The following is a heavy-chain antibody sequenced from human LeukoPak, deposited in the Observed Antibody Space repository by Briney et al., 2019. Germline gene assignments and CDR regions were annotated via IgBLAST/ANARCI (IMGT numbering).Heavy chain of an antibody. D-gene: IGHD3-22*01. V-gene: IGHV1-3*03. CDR3: ARGSTDYYDSSAPFDY. Sequence: GASVKVSCKASGYTFTSYAMHWVRQAPGQRLEWMGWINAGNGNTKYSQEFQGRVTITRDTSASTAYMELSSLRSEDMAVYYCARGSTDYYDSSAPFDYWGQGTLVTVSS. CDR2: INAGNGNT. J-gene: IGHJ4*02. CDR1: GYTFTSYA.